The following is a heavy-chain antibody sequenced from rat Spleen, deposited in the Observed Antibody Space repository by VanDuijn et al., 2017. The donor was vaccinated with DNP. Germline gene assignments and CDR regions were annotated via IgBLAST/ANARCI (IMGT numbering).Heavy chain of an antibody. D-gene: IGHD1-2*01. CDR3: ATYYSSYSNWFTY. J-gene: IGHJ3*01. CDR2: IIYDGSST. V-gene: IGHV5S10*01. Sequence: EVLLVESGGGLVQPGNSLKLSCAASGFTFGDYAMAWVRQSPKKGLEWVATIIYDGSSTFYRDSVKGRFTISRDNAKSTLYLQMGSLGSEDTATYYCATYYSSYSNWFTYWGQGTLVTVSS. CDR1: GFTFGDYA.